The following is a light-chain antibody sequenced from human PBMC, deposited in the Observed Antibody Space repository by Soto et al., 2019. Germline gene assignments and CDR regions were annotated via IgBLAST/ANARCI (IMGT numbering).Light chain of an antibody. CDR1: QSVLYSSSNRNY. V-gene: IGKV4-1*01. CDR2: WAS. CDR3: QQYNNWPLT. J-gene: IGKJ4*01. Sequence: DIVMTQSPDSLAVSLGERATINCKSSQSVLYSSSNRNYLAWYQQKAGQPPKLLIYWASTRASGVPDRFSGSGSGTDFTLTISRLQAEDVAVYYCQQYNNWPLTFGGGTKVEIK.